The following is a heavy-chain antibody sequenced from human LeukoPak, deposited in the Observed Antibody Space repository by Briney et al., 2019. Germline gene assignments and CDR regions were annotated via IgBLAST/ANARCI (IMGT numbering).Heavy chain of an antibody. CDR3: ARGNHWNYYMDV. CDR1: GGTFSSYA. CDR2: IIPILGIA. Sequence: SVKVSCKASGGTFSSYAISWVRQAPGQGLEWMGRIIPILGIANYAQKFQGRVTITADKSTSTAYMELSSLRSEDTAVYYCARGNHWNYYMDVWGKGTTVTVSS. D-gene: IGHD3-3*01. V-gene: IGHV1-69*04. J-gene: IGHJ6*03.